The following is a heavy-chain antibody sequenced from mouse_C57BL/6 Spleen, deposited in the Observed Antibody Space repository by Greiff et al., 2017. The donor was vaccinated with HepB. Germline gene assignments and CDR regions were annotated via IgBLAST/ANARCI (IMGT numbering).Heavy chain of an antibody. D-gene: IGHD3-3*01. CDR1: GYTFTSYG. J-gene: IGHJ2*01. CDR3: ACRDLFDY. CDR2: IYPRSGNT. Sequence: VQLQQSGAELARPGASVKLSCKASGYTFTSYGISWVKQRTGQGLEWIGEIYPRSGNTYYNEKFKGKATLTADKSSSTAYMELRSLTSEDSAVYFCACRDLFDYGGQGTTLTVAS. V-gene: IGHV1-81*01.